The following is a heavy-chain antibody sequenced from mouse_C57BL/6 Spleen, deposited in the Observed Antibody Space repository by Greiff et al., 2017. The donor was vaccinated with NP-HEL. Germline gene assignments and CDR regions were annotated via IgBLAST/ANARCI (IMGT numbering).Heavy chain of an antibody. V-gene: IGHV3-6*01. Sequence: EVKLVESGPGLVKPSQSLSLTCSVTGYSITSGYYWNWIRQFPGNKLEWMGYISYDGSNNYNPSLKNRISITRDTSKNQFFLKLNSVTTEDTATYYCARDDSNYGYFDVWGTGTTVTVSS. CDR2: ISYDGSN. D-gene: IGHD2-5*01. CDR1: GYSITSGYY. J-gene: IGHJ1*03. CDR3: ARDDSNYGYFDV.